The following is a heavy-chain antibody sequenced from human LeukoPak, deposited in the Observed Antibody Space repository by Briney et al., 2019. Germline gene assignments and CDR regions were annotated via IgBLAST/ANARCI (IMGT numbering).Heavy chain of an antibody. CDR2: IYYTGST. CDR1: GGSISSGSYY. V-gene: IGHV4-61*10. CDR3: ARDRGDGYDYFWDY. J-gene: IGHJ4*02. Sequence: PSETLSLTCTVSGGSISSGSYYWSWIRQPAGTGLEWIGYIYYTGSTNYNPSLKSRVTISVDTSKNQFSLKLSSVTAADTAVYYCARDRGDGYDYFWDYWGQGTLVTVSS. D-gene: IGHD5-12*01.